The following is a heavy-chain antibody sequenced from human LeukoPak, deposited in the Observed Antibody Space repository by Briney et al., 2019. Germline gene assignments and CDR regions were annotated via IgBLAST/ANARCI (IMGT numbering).Heavy chain of an antibody. CDR2: MYTSGST. D-gene: IGHD6-19*01. Sequence: SETLSLTCTVSGGSISSGTYYWRWIRQPAGKGLEWIGRMYTSGSTNYNPSLKSRVTILVDTSKNQFSLKLRSVTAADTAVYYCARANYIAVAGYFDYWGQGTLVTVPS. V-gene: IGHV4-61*02. CDR3: ARANYIAVAGYFDY. CDR1: GGSISSGTYY. J-gene: IGHJ4*02.